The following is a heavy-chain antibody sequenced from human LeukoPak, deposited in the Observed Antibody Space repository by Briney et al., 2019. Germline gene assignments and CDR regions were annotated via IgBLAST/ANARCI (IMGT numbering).Heavy chain of an antibody. V-gene: IGHV3-7*01. Sequence: SGGSLRLSCADSGFTFSSYWMTWVRQAPGKGLEWVANIKQDGSEKYSVDSVKGRFTISRDNAKNSLYMQMNSLRAEDTAVYYCARVMSASVWRTYGSYYYYYYMDVWGKGTTVTVSS. CDR2: IKQDGSEK. J-gene: IGHJ6*03. D-gene: IGHD3-16*01. CDR3: ARVMSASVWRTYGSYYYYYYMDV. CDR1: GFTFSSYW.